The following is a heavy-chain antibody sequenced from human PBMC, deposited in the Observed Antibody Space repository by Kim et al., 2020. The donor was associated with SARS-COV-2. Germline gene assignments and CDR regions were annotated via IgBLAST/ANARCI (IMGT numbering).Heavy chain of an antibody. CDR3: AKDRWNWNGQGWFDP. CDR2: IWYDGSNK. Sequence: GGSLRLSCAASGFTFSSYGMHWVRQAPGKGLEWVAVIWYDGSNKYYADSVKGRFTISRDNSKNTLYLQMNSLRAEDTAVYYCAKDRWNWNGQGWFDPWGQGTLVTVSS. CDR1: GFTFSSYG. D-gene: IGHD1-1*01. J-gene: IGHJ5*02. V-gene: IGHV3-33*06.